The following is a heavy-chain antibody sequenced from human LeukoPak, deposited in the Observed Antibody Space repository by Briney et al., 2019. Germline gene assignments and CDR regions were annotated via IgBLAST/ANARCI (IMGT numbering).Heavy chain of an antibody. CDR1: GYTFTTYG. J-gene: IGHJ4*02. V-gene: IGHV1-18*01. D-gene: IGHD5-18*01. CDR2: ISTYNDNT. Sequence: ASVKVSCKASGYTFTTYGVSCVRQAPGQRLEWMGWISTYNDNTNYAQKFQGRVTMTTDTSTSTVYMELRSLTSDDTAIYYCARQVDTTMALPDYWGQGALVTVSS. CDR3: ARQVDTTMALPDY.